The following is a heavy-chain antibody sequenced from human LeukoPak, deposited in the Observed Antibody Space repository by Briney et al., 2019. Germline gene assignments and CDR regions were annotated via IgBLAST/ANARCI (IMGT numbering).Heavy chain of an antibody. CDR2: INSDGSST. CDR3: ARVEILTGYYAGYYYGMDV. Sequence: GGSLRLSCAASGFTFSSYWMHWVRQAPGKGLVWVSRINSDGSSTSYADSMKGRFTISGDNAKNTLYLQMNSLRAEDTAVYYCARVEILTGYYAGYYYGMDVWGKGTTVTVSS. V-gene: IGHV3-74*01. J-gene: IGHJ6*04. D-gene: IGHD3-9*01. CDR1: GFTFSSYW.